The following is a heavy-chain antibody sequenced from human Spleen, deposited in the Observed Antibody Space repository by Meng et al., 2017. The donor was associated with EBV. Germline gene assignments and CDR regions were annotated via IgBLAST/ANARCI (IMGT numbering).Heavy chain of an antibody. D-gene: IGHD5-18*01. Sequence: QVQLQESGPGLVKPSETLSLTCTVSGGSVSSGSYYWSWIRQPPGKGLEWIGYIYYSGSTNYNPSLKSRVTISVDTSKNQFSLKLSSVTAADTAVYYCARTAMVRYFDYWGQGTLVTVSS. CDR2: IYYSGST. J-gene: IGHJ4*02. CDR3: ARTAMVRYFDY. V-gene: IGHV4-61*01. CDR1: GGSVSSGSYY.